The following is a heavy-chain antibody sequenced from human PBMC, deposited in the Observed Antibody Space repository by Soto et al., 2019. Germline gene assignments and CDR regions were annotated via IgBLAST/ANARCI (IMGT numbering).Heavy chain of an antibody. Sequence: EVPLVESGGGLVKPGGSLTLSCAASGFAFSNAWVSWVRQAPGKGLEWVGRIKSKTHGGTTDYAAPVKDRFTISRDDSKNMLYLQVDSLKTEDTAVYYCTTLYRLDPWGQGTLVTVSS. CDR1: GFAFSNAW. CDR2: IKSKTHGGTT. D-gene: IGHD2-2*01. CDR3: TTLYRLDP. V-gene: IGHV3-15*07. J-gene: IGHJ5*02.